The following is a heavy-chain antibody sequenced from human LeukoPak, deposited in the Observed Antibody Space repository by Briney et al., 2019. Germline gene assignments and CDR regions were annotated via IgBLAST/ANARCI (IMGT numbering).Heavy chain of an antibody. CDR3: ARGFLGGYYYYGMDV. J-gene: IGHJ6*02. Sequence: SETLSLTCAVYGGSFSGYYWSWIRQPPGKGLEWIGEINHSGSTNYNPSLKSRVTISVDTSKNQFSLKLSSVTAADTAVYYCARGFLGGYYYYGMDVWGQGTTVTVSS. V-gene: IGHV4-34*01. CDR1: GGSFSGYY. CDR2: INHSGST.